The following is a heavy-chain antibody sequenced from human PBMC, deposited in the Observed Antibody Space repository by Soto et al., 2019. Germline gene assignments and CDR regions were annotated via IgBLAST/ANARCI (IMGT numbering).Heavy chain of an antibody. V-gene: IGHV3-9*01. D-gene: IGHD3-10*01. Sequence: PGGSLRLSCAASGFTFDDYAMHWVRQAPGKGLEWVSGISWNSGSIGYADSVKGRFTISRDNAKNSLYLQMNSLRAEDTALYYCAKDSGSGSYYGYYYYGMGVWGQGTTVTVSS. CDR3: AKDSGSGSYYGYYYYGMGV. CDR1: GFTFDDYA. J-gene: IGHJ6*02. CDR2: ISWNSGSI.